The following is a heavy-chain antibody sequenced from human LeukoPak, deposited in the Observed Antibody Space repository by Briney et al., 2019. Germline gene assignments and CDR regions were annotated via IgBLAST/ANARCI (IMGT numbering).Heavy chain of an antibody. Sequence: GGSLRLSCAASGFTFSSYSMNWVRQAPGKGLEWVSYISSSSSTIYYADSVKGRFTISRDNAKNSLYLQMNSLRAEDTAVYYCARDRGYYGSGSFDYWGQGTLVTVSS. J-gene: IGHJ4*02. D-gene: IGHD3-10*01. V-gene: IGHV3-48*01. CDR3: ARDRGYYGSGSFDY. CDR1: GFTFSSYS. CDR2: ISSSSSTI.